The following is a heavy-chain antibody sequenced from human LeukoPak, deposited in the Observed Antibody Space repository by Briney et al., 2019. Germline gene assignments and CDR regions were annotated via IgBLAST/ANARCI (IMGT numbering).Heavy chain of an antibody. CDR1: GFTFSSYW. Sequence: TGGSLRLSCAASGFTFSSYWMSWVRQAPGKGLEWVANIKQDGSEKYYVDSVKGRFTISRENANSSLYLQMNNLRAGDTAVYYCVRSQPASGWTPFDRWGQGTLVTVSS. J-gene: IGHJ4*02. V-gene: IGHV3-7*01. D-gene: IGHD6-19*01. CDR2: IKQDGSEK. CDR3: VRSQPASGWTPFDR.